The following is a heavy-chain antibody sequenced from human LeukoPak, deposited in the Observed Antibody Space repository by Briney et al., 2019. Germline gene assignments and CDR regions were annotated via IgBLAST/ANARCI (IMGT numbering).Heavy chain of an antibody. D-gene: IGHD5-18*01. J-gene: IGHJ4*02. CDR1: GYTFTSFG. CDR2: ISAYNGNT. V-gene: IGHV1-18*01. Sequence: ASVKVSCKASGYTFTSFGISWARQAPGQGPEWMGWISAYNGNTNYLQKFQGRVTMSTDTSTNTAYMELRSLTSDDTAVYYCARDLGLDTSMIFFDYWGQGTLVTVSS. CDR3: ARDLGLDTSMIFFDY.